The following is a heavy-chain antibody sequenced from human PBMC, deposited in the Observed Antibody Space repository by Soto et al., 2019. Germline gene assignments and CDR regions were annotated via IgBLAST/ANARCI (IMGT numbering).Heavy chain of an antibody. CDR3: AREQWDYGMDV. CDR1: GGSISSYY. V-gene: IGHV4-59*01. Sequence: PSETLSLTCTVSGGSISSYYWSWIRQPPGKGLEWIGYIHYSGSTNYNPSLKSRVTISVDTSKNQFSLKLSSVTAADTAVYYCAREQWDYGMDVWGQGTTVTVSS. CDR2: IHYSGST. J-gene: IGHJ6*02. D-gene: IGHD2-8*01.